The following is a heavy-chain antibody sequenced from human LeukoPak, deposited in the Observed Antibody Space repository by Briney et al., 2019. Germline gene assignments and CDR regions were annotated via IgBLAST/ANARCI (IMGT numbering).Heavy chain of an antibody. CDR2: VNSRGVT. J-gene: IGHJ4*02. D-gene: IGHD4-17*01. CDR1: GFTFSSYT. CDR3: AKERQTGDYFTSDS. Sequence: GGSLRLSCAASGFTFSSYTMIWVRQAPGKGLEWVSAVNSRGVTYYPGSVKGRFTTSRDNSKNTLYLQMNSLRVEDTAIYFCAKERQTGDYFTSDSWGQGTLVTVSS. V-gene: IGHV3-23*01.